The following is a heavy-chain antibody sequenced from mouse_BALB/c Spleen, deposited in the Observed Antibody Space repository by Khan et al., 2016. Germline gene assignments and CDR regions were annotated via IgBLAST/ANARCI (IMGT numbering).Heavy chain of an antibody. CDR2: INTYTGEP. CDR1: GYTFTNYG. V-gene: IGHV9-3-1*01. J-gene: IGHJ4*01. Sequence: QIQLVQSGPELKKPGETVKISCKASGYTFTNYGVNWVKQAPGKGLKWMGWINTYTGEPTYADDFKGRFAFSLETSASTAYLQINNLKNEDTATYFCARRRIYDGYYDAMDYWGQGTSVTVSS. CDR3: ARRRIYDGYYDAMDY. D-gene: IGHD2-3*01.